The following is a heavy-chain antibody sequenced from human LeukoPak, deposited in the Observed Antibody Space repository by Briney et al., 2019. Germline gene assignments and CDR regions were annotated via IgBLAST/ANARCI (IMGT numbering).Heavy chain of an antibody. V-gene: IGHV3-66*01. Sequence: GGSLRLSCAASGFTVSSNYMSWVRQAPGKGLEWVSVIYSGGSTYYADSVKGRFTISRDNSENTLYLQMNSLRAEDTAVYYCARDLRSYDSSGYYLYYYYYGMDVWGLGTTVTVSS. J-gene: IGHJ6*02. CDR1: GFTVSSNY. CDR2: IYSGGST. D-gene: IGHD3-22*01. CDR3: ARDLRSYDSSGYYLYYYYYGMDV.